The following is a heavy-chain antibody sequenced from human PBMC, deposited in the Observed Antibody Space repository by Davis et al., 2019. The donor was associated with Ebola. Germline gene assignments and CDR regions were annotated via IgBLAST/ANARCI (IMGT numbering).Heavy chain of an antibody. CDR3: ARQNYDFWSGNYSSPHFDY. Sequence: SETLSLTCAVYGGSFSSYYWSWIRQPPGKGLEWIGYIYYSGSTNYNPSLKSRVTISVDTSKNQFSLKLSSVTAADTAVYYCARQNYDFWSGNYSSPHFDYWGQGTLVTVSS. CDR1: GGSFSSYY. CDR2: IYYSGST. J-gene: IGHJ4*02. V-gene: IGHV4-59*01. D-gene: IGHD3-3*01.